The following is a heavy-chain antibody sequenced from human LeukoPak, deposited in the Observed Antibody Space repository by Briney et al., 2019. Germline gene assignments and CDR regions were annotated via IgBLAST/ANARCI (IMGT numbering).Heavy chain of an antibody. CDR3: ARGSGSYLKSVDAFDI. V-gene: IGHV1-2*02. D-gene: IGHD1-26*01. CDR1: GYTFTGYY. Sequence: ASVKVSCKASGYTFTGYYMHWVRQAPGQGLEWMGWINPNSGGTNYAQKFQGRVTMTRDTSISTAYMELSSLRSDDTAVYYCARGSGSYLKSVDAFDIWGQGTMVTVSS. CDR2: INPNSGGT. J-gene: IGHJ3*02.